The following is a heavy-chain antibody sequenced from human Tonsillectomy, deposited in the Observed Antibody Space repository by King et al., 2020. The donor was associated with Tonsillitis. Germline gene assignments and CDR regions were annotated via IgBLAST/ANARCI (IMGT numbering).Heavy chain of an antibody. V-gene: IGHV4-34*01. CDR3: TRASEEAGDAFDI. CDR2: INQYGST. Sequence: HVKLQQWGAGLLKSSETLSLTCAVDGGSFSDHYWAWIRQPPGMGLEWIGEINQYGSTDYNPSLKSRVTISGDTSKNQFFLNLTSVTAADTAVYYCTRASEEAGDAFDIWGQGSLVTVSS. CDR1: GGSFSDHY. D-gene: IGHD2-2*01. J-gene: IGHJ3*02.